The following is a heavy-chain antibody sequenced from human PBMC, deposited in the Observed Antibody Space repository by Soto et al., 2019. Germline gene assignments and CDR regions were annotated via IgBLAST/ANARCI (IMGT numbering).Heavy chain of an antibody. V-gene: IGHV1-69*01. CDR3: AGYYYDSSGYPNYYYYGMDV. Sequence: QVQLVQSGAEVKKPGSSVKVSCKASGGTFSSYAISWVRQAPGQGLEWMGGIIPIFGTANYAQKFQGRVTLTADESTSTAYMELSSLRSEDTALYYCAGYYYDSSGYPNYYYYGMDVWGQGTTVTVSS. J-gene: IGHJ6*02. D-gene: IGHD3-22*01. CDR2: IIPIFGTA. CDR1: GGTFSSYA.